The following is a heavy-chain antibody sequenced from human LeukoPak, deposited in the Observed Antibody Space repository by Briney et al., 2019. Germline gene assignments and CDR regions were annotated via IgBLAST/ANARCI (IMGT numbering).Heavy chain of an antibody. CDR3: ASMDYGDYATNDY. CDR2: IKQDGSEK. D-gene: IGHD4-17*01. V-gene: IGHV3-7*01. J-gene: IGHJ4*02. Sequence: GGSLRLSCAASGFTFSSYWMIWVRQAPGKGLEWVANIKQDGSEKYYVDSVKGRFTISRDNAKNSVFLQMNSLRVEDTAVYYCASMDYGDYATNDYWGQGTLVTVSS. CDR1: GFTFSSYW.